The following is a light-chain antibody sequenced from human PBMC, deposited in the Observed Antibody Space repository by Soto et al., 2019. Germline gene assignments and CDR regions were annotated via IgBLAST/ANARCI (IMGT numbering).Light chain of an antibody. J-gene: IGKJ1*01. CDR3: QQYNSYSWT. CDR1: QGIRTW. Sequence: DIQMTQSPSSVSASVGDRVSITCRASQGIRTWLAWYQQKPGKAPKLLIYKASSLESGVPSRFSGSGSGTEFTLTISSLQPDDFATYYCQQYNSYSWTFGQGTKVDIK. V-gene: IGKV1-5*03. CDR2: KAS.